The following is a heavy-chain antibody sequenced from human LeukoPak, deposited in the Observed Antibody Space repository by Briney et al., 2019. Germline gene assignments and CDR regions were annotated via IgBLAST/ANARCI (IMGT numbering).Heavy chain of an antibody. CDR3: ARDSRGGYSYGFYAFDI. V-gene: IGHV3-66*01. Sequence: GGSLRLSCAASGFTVSRNYMSWVRLAPGKGLEWVSVIYSGGSTYYADSVKGRFTISRDNSKNTLYLQMNSLRAEDTAVYYCARDSRGGYSYGFYAFDIWGQGTMVTVSS. CDR1: GFTVSRNY. J-gene: IGHJ3*02. D-gene: IGHD5-18*01. CDR2: IYSGGST.